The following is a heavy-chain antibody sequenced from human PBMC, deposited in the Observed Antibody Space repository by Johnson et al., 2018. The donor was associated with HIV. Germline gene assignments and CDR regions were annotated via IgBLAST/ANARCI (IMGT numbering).Heavy chain of an antibody. Sequence: QVQVVESGGGVVQPGRSLRLSCAASGFDFSGYALHWVRQAPGKGLEWVAVNSYDGLKKYYAGSVQGRFSISRDNSKDTLYLQMNKLRSEDTALYYCARSLHDYGDYLWGRDAFDLWGQGTMVIVSS. CDR2: NSYDGLKK. D-gene: IGHD4-17*01. V-gene: IGHV3-30*04. J-gene: IGHJ3*01. CDR3: ARSLHDYGDYLWGRDAFDL. CDR1: GFDFSGYA.